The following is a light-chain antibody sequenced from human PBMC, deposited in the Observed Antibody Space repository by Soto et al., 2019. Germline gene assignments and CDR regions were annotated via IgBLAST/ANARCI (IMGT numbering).Light chain of an antibody. V-gene: IGKV3-20*01. CDR2: GAS. CDR1: QSVSSSY. J-gene: IGKJ3*01. Sequence: EIVLTQSPGTLSLSLGERATISCRASQSVSSSYLAWYQQKTGQAPRLLIYGASSRATGIPDRFSGSGFGTDFTFTIFRLEPEDFAEYYCQQYGSSQFTFGPGTKVDSK. CDR3: QQYGSSQFT.